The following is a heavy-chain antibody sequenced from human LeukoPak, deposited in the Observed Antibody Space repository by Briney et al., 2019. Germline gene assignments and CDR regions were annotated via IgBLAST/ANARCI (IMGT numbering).Heavy chain of an antibody. V-gene: IGHV3-7*01. CDR2: IKMDGSEK. CDR3: ARDGDYVWGSYRPFDY. CDR1: GFTFGWYW. D-gene: IGHD3-16*02. Sequence: GGSLRLSCAGSGFTFGWYWMSWVRQAPGKGLEWVANIKMDGSEKYYLDSVKGRFTISRDNARNSVYLQMSSLRAEDTAVYYCARDGDYVWGSYRPFDYWGQGTLVTVSS. J-gene: IGHJ4*02.